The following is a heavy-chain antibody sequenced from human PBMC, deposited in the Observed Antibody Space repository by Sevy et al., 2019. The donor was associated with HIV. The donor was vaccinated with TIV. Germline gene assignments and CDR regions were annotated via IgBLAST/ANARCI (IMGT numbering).Heavy chain of an antibody. V-gene: IGHV3-33*01. Sequence: GGSLRLSCAASGFTFSSYGMHWVRQAPGKGLEWVAVIWYDGSNKYYADSVKGRFTISRDNSKNTLYLQMNSLRAEDTALYYWARGGGAVAGTIDIWGQGTMVTVSS. D-gene: IGHD6-19*01. J-gene: IGHJ3*02. CDR2: IWYDGSNK. CDR3: ARGGGAVAGTIDI. CDR1: GFTFSSYG.